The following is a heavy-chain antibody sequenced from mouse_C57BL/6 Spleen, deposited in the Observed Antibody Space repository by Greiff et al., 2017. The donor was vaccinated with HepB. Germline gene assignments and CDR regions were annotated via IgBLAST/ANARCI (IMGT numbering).Heavy chain of an antibody. CDR3: ARLGVYYGILYWYFDV. V-gene: IGHV5-12*01. D-gene: IGHD2-1*01. CDR1: GFTFSDYY. CDR2: ISNGGGST. J-gene: IGHJ1*03. Sequence: EVKLVESGGGLVQPGGSLKLSCAASGFTFSDYYMYWVRQTPEKRLEWVAYISNGGGSTYYPDTVKGRFTISRDNAKNTLYLQMSRLKSEDTAMYYCARLGVYYGILYWYFDVWGTGTTVTVSS.